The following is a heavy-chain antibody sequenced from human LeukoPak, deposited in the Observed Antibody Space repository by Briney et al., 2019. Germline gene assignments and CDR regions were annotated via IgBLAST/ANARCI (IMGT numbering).Heavy chain of an antibody. Sequence: GGSLRLSCAASEFTFSSYSINWVRQAPGKGLEWVSYISSSGSTIYYADSVKGRFTISRDNAKNSLYLQMNSLRAEDTAVYYCAKAPSLKQLAHFDYWGQGTLVTVSS. J-gene: IGHJ4*02. CDR2: ISSSGSTI. CDR3: AKAPSLKQLAHFDY. CDR1: EFTFSSYS. V-gene: IGHV3-48*04. D-gene: IGHD6-6*01.